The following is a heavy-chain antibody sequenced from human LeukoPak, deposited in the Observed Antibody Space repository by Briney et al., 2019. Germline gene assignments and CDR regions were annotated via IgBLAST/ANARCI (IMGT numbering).Heavy chain of an antibody. J-gene: IGHJ4*02. CDR2: IKQDGSEK. Sequence: PGGSLRLSCAASGFTFSSYWMSWVRQAPGKGLEWVANIKQDGSEKYYVDSVKGRFTISRDNAKNSLYLQMNSLRAGDTAVYYCARGKSRLLLDYWGQGTLVTVSS. V-gene: IGHV3-7*01. CDR1: GFTFSSYW. D-gene: IGHD1-26*01. CDR3: ARGKSRLLLDY.